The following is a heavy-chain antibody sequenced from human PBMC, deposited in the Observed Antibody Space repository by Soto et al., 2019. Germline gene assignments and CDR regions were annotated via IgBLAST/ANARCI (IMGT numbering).Heavy chain of an antibody. D-gene: IGHD3-16*01. J-gene: IGHJ4*02. CDR1: GFTFSSYG. CDR2: KSEDGNNK. CDR3: AAGIRFSDY. V-gene: IGHV3-30*03. Sequence: QVQLVESGGGVVQPGRSLRLSCETSGFTFSSYGMQWVRQAPGKGPEWVALKSEDGNNKWHADSVKGRFSISRDNSKNTLYLQMSSLRTEDTAVYYCAAGIRFSDYWGRGTLVTVSS.